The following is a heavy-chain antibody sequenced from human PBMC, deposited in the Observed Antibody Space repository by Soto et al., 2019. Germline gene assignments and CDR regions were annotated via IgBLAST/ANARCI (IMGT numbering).Heavy chain of an antibody. CDR2: ISGSGGTT. D-gene: IGHD2-15*01. J-gene: IGHJ3*01. Sequence: EEQLLESGGGLVQPGGSLRLSCATSGFTFGDYKISWVRQAPGKGLEWVSGISGSGGTTYYADSVKGHFAISKDHSKTTVYLQMNSLRVEDTAVYYCAGFRRGASCSGLASFDVWGQGTTVTVSS. CDR3: AGFRRGASCSGLASFDV. CDR1: GFTFGDYK. V-gene: IGHV3-23*01.